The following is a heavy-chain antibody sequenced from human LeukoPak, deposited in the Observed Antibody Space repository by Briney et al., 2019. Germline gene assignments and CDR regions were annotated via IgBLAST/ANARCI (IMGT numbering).Heavy chain of an antibody. J-gene: IGHJ4*02. CDR3: AKDPGRSLNFDY. CDR1: GFTFSSYA. CDR2: ISGSGGST. D-gene: IGHD3-16*01. Sequence: PGGSVRLSCAASGFTFSSYAMSWVRQAPGKWLEWVSAISGSGGSTYYADPVKGRFTISRDNSKNTLYLQMNSLRAEDTAVYYCAKDPGRSLNFDYWGQGTLVTVSS. V-gene: IGHV3-23*01.